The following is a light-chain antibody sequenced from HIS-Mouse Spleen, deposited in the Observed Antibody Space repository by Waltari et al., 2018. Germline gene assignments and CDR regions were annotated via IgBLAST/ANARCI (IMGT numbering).Light chain of an antibody. CDR1: SSDVGSYNR. V-gene: IGLV2-18*01. J-gene: IGLJ2*01. CDR3: SLYTSSSTFV. CDR2: EVS. Sequence: QSALTQPPSVSGSPGQSVTISCTGTSSDVGSYNRVPWYQQPPGTAPKLMIYEVSNRPSGVPDRFSGSKSGNTASLTISGLQAEGEADYYCSLYTSSSTFVFGGGTKLTVL.